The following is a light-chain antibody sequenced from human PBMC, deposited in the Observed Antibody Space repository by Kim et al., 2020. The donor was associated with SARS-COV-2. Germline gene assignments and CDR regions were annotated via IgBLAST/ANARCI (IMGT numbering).Light chain of an antibody. Sequence: QSITISCTGTSNDIGSYNLVSWYQQHPGKAPKLMIYEVSKWPSGVSNRFSGSKSGNTASLTISGLQPEDEADYYCCSNAGSSTPYLFGTGTKVTVL. J-gene: IGLJ1*01. CDR3: CSNAGSSTPYL. CDR1: SNDIGSYNL. CDR2: EVS. V-gene: IGLV2-23*02.